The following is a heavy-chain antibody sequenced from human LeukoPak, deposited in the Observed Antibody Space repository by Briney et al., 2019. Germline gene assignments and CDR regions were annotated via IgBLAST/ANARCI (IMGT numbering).Heavy chain of an antibody. J-gene: IGHJ6*03. CDR2: IDRYGNT. D-gene: IGHD1-26*01. CDR3: ARLFSGRLVRSRYYYSYYMDV. CDR1: GGSFSGYH. Sequence: SETLSLTCAVYGGSFSGYHWSWIRQSPGKGLEWIGQIDRYGNTNYNPSLKSRVTISVDTSKNQLSLKLSSVTAADTAVYYCARLFSGRLVRSRYYYSYYMDVWGNGTTVAISS. V-gene: IGHV4-34*01.